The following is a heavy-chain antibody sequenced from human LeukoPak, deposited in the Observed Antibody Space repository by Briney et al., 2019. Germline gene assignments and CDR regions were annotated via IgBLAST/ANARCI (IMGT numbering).Heavy chain of an antibody. Sequence: ASVKVSCKASGYTFTSYDINWVRQATGQGLEWMGWMNLNSGNTGYAQKFQGRVTMTRNTSISTAYMELSSLRSEDTAVYYCARGQPGYSYGYDYYYGMDVWGQGTTVTVSS. CDR3: ARGQPGYSYGYDYYYGMDV. CDR1: GYTFTSYD. D-gene: IGHD5-18*01. CDR2: MNLNSGNT. J-gene: IGHJ6*02. V-gene: IGHV1-8*01.